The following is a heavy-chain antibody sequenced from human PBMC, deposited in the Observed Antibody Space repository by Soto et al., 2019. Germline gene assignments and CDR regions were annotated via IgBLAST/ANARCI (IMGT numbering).Heavy chain of an antibody. CDR3: AKSAYSEWYVDG. D-gene: IGHD2-15*01. V-gene: IGHV3-30*02. Sequence: DSVKGRFTISRDNSKNTVYLQMNSLRAEDTAMYYCAKSAYSEWYVDGWGRGTLLTVSS. J-gene: IGHJ2*01.